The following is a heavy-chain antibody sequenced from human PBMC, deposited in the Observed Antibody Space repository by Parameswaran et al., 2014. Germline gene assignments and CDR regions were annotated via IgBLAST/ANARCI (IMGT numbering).Heavy chain of an antibody. Sequence: RWIRQPPGKGLEWIGYIYYSGSTYYNPSLKSRVTISVDTSKNQFSLKLSSVTAADTAVYYCARALGYCSSTSCLYFDLWGRGTLVTVSS. J-gene: IGHJ2*01. V-gene: IGHV4-31*02. D-gene: IGHD2-2*01. CDR3: ARALGYCSSTSCLYFDL. CDR2: IYYSGST.